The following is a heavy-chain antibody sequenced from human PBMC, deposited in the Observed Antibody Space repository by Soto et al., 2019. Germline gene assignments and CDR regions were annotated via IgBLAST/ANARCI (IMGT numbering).Heavy chain of an antibody. CDR3: ARGGRSITMIVVVSPFFDY. V-gene: IGHV4-34*01. J-gene: IGHJ4*02. Sequence: PSETLSLTCAVYCGSFSGYYWSWIRQPPGKGLEWIGEINHSGSTNYNPSLKSRVTISVDTSKNQFSLKLSSVTAADTAVYYCARGGRSITMIVVVSPFFDYWGQGTLVTVSS. D-gene: IGHD3-22*01. CDR1: CGSFSGYY. CDR2: INHSGST.